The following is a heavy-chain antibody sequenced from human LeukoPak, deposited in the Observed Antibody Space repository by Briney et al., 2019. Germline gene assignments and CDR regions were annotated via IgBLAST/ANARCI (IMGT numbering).Heavy chain of an antibody. D-gene: IGHD1-20*01. CDR1: GGSFSGYY. Sequence: SETLSLTCAVYGGSFSGYYWSWIRQPPGKGLEWIGEINHSGSTNYNPSLKSRVTISVDTSKNQFSLKLSSVTAADTAVYYCARYNWNAFDYRGQGTLVTVSS. CDR3: ARYNWNAFDY. V-gene: IGHV4-34*01. J-gene: IGHJ4*02. CDR2: INHSGST.